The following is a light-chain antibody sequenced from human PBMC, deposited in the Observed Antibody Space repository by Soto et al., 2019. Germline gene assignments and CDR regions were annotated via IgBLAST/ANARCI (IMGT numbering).Light chain of an antibody. CDR3: KPSDSSFSS. CDR1: QSVSSAY. V-gene: IGKV3-20*01. Sequence: EIVLTQSPGTLSLSPGERATLSCRASQSVSSAYLAWYQQIPGQGPRLLIYGASSRATGIPDRFSGSVSGTDFTLTISGLETEDFAVYYCKPSDSSFSSFGQGTKLEIK. CDR2: GAS. J-gene: IGKJ2*01.